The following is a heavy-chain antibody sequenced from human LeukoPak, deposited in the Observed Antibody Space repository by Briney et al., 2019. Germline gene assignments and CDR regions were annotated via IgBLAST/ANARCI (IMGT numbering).Heavy chain of an antibody. V-gene: IGHV1-69*13. CDR3: ARAGRDYGGNPREDGFDI. Sequence: GASVKVSCKASGGTFSSYAISWVRQAPGQGLEWMGGIIPMFGTSNYAQKFQGRVTIAADESTSTAYMELSSLRSEDTAVYYCARAGRDYGGNPREDGFDIWGQGTMVTVSS. CDR1: GGTFSSYA. J-gene: IGHJ3*02. CDR2: IIPMFGTS. D-gene: IGHD4-23*01.